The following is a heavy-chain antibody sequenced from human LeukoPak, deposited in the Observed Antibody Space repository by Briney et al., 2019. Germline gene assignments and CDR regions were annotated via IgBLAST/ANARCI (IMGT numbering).Heavy chain of an antibody. CDR1: GFTFSSYS. Sequence: PGGSLRLSCAASGFTFSSYSMSWVRQAPGKGLEWVSYITSSSSNTYYADSVKGRFTIPRDNPKNPPYLQVNSLRDEDTPVYYWGKGFTRVWGVSEYWGQGTLVTVSS. CDR3: GKGFTRVWGVSEY. D-gene: IGHD3-10*01. V-gene: IGHV3-48*02. J-gene: IGHJ4*02. CDR2: ITSSSSNT.